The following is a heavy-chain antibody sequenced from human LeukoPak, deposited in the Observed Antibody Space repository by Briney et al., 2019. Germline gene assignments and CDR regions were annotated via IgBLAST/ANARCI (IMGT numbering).Heavy chain of an antibody. CDR3: ARVRATSIGAFDI. Sequence: ASVKVSCRASGYTFTGYYMHWVRQAPGQGLEWMGWINPNSGGTNYAQKFQGRVTMARDTSISTAYMELSRLRSDDTAVYYCARVRATSIGAFDIWGQGTMVTVSS. V-gene: IGHV1-2*02. CDR2: INPNSGGT. CDR1: GYTFTGYY. J-gene: IGHJ3*02. D-gene: IGHD1-26*01.